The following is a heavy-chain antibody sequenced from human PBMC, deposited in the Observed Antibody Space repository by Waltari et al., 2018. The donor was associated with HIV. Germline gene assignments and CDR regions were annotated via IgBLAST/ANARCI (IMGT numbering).Heavy chain of an antibody. CDR2: INQAGTER. Sequence: EVRLVESWGGWVQPGGSLTLTCETSGFTFSFYWLGWVRQAPGKGLEWVANINQAGTERHYVDSVRGRFTISRDNGKRSSFLQMNSLTVEDTAVYYCATTHGSGDYDNDFDYWGQGTLV. D-gene: IGHD3-10*01. CDR1: GFTFSFYW. V-gene: IGHV3-7*01. CDR3: ATTHGSGDYDNDFDY. J-gene: IGHJ4*02.